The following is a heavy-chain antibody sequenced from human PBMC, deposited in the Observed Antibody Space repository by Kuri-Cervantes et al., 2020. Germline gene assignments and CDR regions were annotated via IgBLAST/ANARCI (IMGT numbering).Heavy chain of an antibody. D-gene: IGHD6-19*01. Sequence: SVKVSCKASGYVFTSSGISWVRQAPGQGLEWMGGIIPIFGTANYAQKFQGRVTITTDESTSTAYMELSSLRSEDTAVYYCARAYSSGWINAFDIWGQGTMVTVSS. CDR3: ARAYSSGWINAFDI. V-gene: IGHV1-69*05. J-gene: IGHJ3*02. CDR1: GYVFTSSG. CDR2: IIPIFGTA.